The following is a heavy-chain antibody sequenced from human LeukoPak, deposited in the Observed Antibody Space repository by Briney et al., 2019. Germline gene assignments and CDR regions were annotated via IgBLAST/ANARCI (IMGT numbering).Heavy chain of an antibody. J-gene: IGHJ5*02. CDR1: GGSFSGYY. CDR3: ARGRRVRGVRSFDP. V-gene: IGHV4-34*01. D-gene: IGHD3-10*01. Sequence: PSETLSLTCAVYGGSFSGYYWGWIRQPPGKGLEWIGEINHSGSTNYNPSLKSRVTISVDTSKNQFSLKLSSVTAADTAVYYCARGRRVRGVRSFDPWGQGTLVTVSS. CDR2: INHSGST.